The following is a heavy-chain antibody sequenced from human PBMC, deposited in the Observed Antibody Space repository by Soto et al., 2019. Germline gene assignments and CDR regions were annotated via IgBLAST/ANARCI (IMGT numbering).Heavy chain of an antibody. Sequence: SVKVSCKASGFTFTSSAVQWVRQARGQRLEWIGWIVVGSGNTNYAQKFQERVTITRDMSTSTAYMELSSLRSEDTAVYYCAAEGVGATGGYYYYGMDVWGQGTTVTVSS. J-gene: IGHJ6*02. CDR3: AAEGVGATGGYYYYGMDV. CDR2: IVVGSGNT. V-gene: IGHV1-58*01. D-gene: IGHD1-26*01. CDR1: GFTFTSSA.